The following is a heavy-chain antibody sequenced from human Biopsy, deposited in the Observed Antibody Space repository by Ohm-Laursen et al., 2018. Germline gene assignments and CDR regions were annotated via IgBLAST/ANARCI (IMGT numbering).Heavy chain of an antibody. CDR1: GATFSNYA. V-gene: IGHV1-69*06. J-gene: IGHJ5*02. Sequence: VASVNASRKASGATFSNYAINWLRQAPGQGLEWMGGINPMFGTAKYAQRFQGRVTITADKSTSTADMELSSLRSDDTAVYYCARSFGVVINFEHNWFDPWGQGTLVRVSA. CDR3: ARSFGVVINFEHNWFDP. CDR2: INPMFGTA. D-gene: IGHD3-3*01.